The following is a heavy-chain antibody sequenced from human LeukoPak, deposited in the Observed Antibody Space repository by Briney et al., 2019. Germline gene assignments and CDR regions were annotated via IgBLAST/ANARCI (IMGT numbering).Heavy chain of an antibody. D-gene: IGHD6-19*01. J-gene: IGHJ4*02. V-gene: IGHV3-30*02. Sequence: AGGSLRLSCAASGFTFSSAGMHWVRQTPGKGLEWVAFIRYDGSNKYDADSVKGRFTISRDNSKNTLYLQMNSLRAEDTAVYYCAKAGSSAWYVFDYWGQGTLVTVSS. CDR3: AKAGSSAWYVFDY. CDR1: GFTFSSAG. CDR2: IRYDGSNK.